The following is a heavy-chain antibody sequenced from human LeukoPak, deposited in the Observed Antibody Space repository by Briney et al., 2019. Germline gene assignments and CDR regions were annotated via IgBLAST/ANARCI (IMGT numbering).Heavy chain of an antibody. Sequence: ASVKVSCKASGYTFTGYYIHWVRQAPGQGLEWMGWINPNSGGTNYAQKFQGRVTMTRDTSISTAYMELSRLRPDDTAVYYCAREWELLGVREYHFDYWGQGTLVTVSS. CDR1: GYTFTGYY. J-gene: IGHJ4*02. V-gene: IGHV1-2*02. CDR2: INPNSGGT. D-gene: IGHD1-26*01. CDR3: AREWELLGVREYHFDY.